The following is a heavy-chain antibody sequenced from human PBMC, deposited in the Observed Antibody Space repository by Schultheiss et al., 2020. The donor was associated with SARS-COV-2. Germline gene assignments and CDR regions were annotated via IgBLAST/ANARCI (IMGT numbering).Heavy chain of an antibody. Sequence: GGSLRLSCAASGFTFSDYYMSWIRQAPGKGLEWVSYISSSSSYTNYADSVKGRFTISRDNAKNSLYLQMNSLRAEDTAVYYCARDRADDFWSGYTYYYGMDVWGQGTTVTVSS. D-gene: IGHD3-3*01. J-gene: IGHJ6*02. CDR1: GFTFSDYY. V-gene: IGHV3-11*06. CDR2: ISSSSSYT. CDR3: ARDRADDFWSGYTYYYGMDV.